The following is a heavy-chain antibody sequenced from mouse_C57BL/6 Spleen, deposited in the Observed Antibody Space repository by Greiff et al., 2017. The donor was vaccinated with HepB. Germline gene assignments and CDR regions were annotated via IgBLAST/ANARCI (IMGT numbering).Heavy chain of an antibody. CDR3: ARGGFITTVVAPDY. J-gene: IGHJ2*01. CDR2: ISSGSSTI. CDR1: GFTFSDYG. D-gene: IGHD1-1*01. V-gene: IGHV5-17*01. Sequence: EVKLVESGGGLVKPGGSLKLSCAASGFTFSDYGMHWVRQAPEKGLEWVAYISSGSSTIYYADTVKGRFTISRDNAKNTLFLQMTSLRSEDTAMYYCARGGFITTVVAPDYWGQGTTLTVSS.